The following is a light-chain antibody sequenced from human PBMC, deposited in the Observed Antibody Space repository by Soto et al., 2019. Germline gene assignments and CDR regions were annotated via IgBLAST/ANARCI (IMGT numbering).Light chain of an antibody. Sequence: EIGMTQSPATLSVSPGERATLSCRASQSVSSDLAWYHQKPGQAPRLLIYGASTRATGIPARFSGSGSGTDFTLSISSLAPEDFAVYYCQHRSNWPPGFGQGTRLEIK. CDR1: QSVSSD. CDR2: GAS. J-gene: IGKJ5*01. V-gene: IGKV3-11*01. CDR3: QHRSNWPPG.